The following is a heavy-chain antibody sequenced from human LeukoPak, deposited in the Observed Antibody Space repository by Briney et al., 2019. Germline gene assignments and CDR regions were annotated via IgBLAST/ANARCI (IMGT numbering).Heavy chain of an antibody. CDR2: GGGS. Sequence: SETLSLTCTVSSGSISSYYWTWIRQPAGKGLEWIGRGGGSNYNPSLKSRVTISIDTSKNQLSLKLRSVTVADTAVYYCARGQISRKHFDYWGRGTLVTVYS. V-gene: IGHV4-4*07. J-gene: IGHJ4*02. CDR3: ARGQISRKHFDY. D-gene: IGHD1-14*01. CDR1: SGSISSYY.